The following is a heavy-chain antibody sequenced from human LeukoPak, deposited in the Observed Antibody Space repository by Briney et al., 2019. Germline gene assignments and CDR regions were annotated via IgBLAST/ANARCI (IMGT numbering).Heavy chain of an antibody. CDR1: GYTFTGYY. CDR2: INPNSGGT. D-gene: IGHD2-2*01. V-gene: IGHV1-2*04. J-gene: IGHJ4*02. CDR3: ARGPDIVVVPAATRRTYYFDY. Sequence: ASVKVSCKASGYTFTGYYMHWVRQAPGQGLEWMGWINPNSGGTNYAQKFQGWVTMTRDTSISTAHMELSRLRSDDTAVYYCARGPDIVVVPAATRRTYYFDYWGQGTLVTVSS.